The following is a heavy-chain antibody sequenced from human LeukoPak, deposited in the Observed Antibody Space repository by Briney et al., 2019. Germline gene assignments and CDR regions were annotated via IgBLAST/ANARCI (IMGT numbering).Heavy chain of an antibody. V-gene: IGHV1-46*01. J-gene: IGHJ4*02. CDR2: INPSGGST. CDR3: AIIRRSIFGFDY. CDR1: GYTFTSYY. Sequence: ASVKVSCKASGYTFTSYYMHWVRQAPGQGLERMGIINPSGGSTSYAQKFQGRVTMTRDMSTSTVYMELSSLRSEDTAVYYCAIIRRSIFGFDYWGQGTLVTVSS. D-gene: IGHD3-3*02.